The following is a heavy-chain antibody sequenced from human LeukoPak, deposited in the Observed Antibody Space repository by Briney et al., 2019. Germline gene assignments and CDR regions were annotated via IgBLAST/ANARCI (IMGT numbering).Heavy chain of an antibody. CDR1: GFTFSSYS. CDR3: ASNPIKYIVATIGGV. V-gene: IGHV3-21*01. J-gene: IGHJ4*02. Sequence: PGGSLRLSCAASGFTFSSYSMNWVRQAPGKGLEWVSSISSSSSYIYYADSVKGRFTISRDNAKNSLYLQMNSLRAEDMAVYYCASNPIKYIVATIGGVWGQGTLVTVSS. D-gene: IGHD5-12*01. CDR2: ISSSSSYI.